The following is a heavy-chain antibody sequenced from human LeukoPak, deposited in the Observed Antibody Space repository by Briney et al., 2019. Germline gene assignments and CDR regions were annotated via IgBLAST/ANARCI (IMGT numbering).Heavy chain of an antibody. CDR3: ARRGAARPGGSYSMDV. V-gene: IGHV4-59*11. D-gene: IGHD6-6*01. CDR1: GASINSLH. CDR2: IYNSGST. J-gene: IGHJ6*02. Sequence: SETLSLTCTVSGASINSLHWSWIRQPPGKGLEYIGYIYNSGSTNYKPSLKSRVTISIDTSKNQLSLKLSSVTAADTAVYYCARRGAARPGGSYSMDVWGQGTTVTVSS.